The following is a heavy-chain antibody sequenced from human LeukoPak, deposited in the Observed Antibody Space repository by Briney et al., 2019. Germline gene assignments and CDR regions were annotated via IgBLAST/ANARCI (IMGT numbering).Heavy chain of an antibody. CDR2: ISGSGGST. D-gene: IGHD3-16*02. Sequence: WGSLRLSCAASGFTFSSYAMSWIRQAPGKGLEWISAISGSGGSTYYADSVKGRFTISRDNSKNTLYLQMNSLRAEDTAVYYCAKGGELYDYVWGSYRRPRFDYWGQGTLVTVSS. CDR3: AKGGELYDYVWGSYRRPRFDY. J-gene: IGHJ4*02. V-gene: IGHV3-23*01. CDR1: GFTFSSYA.